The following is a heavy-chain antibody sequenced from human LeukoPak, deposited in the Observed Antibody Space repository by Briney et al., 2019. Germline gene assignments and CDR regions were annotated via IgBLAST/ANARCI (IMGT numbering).Heavy chain of an antibody. J-gene: IGHJ5*02. D-gene: IGHD3-10*01. CDR1: GFTVSDNY. V-gene: IGHV3-53*01. Sequence: GGSLSLSCAVSGFTVSDNYITWVRQAPGKGLEWVSVIYANGNTYYGDSMQGRLTISRDKSKNTVFLQMNSLRVEDTAMYYCARVGEGELGNWFDPWGQGTLVTVSS. CDR3: ARVGEGELGNWFDP. CDR2: IYANGNT.